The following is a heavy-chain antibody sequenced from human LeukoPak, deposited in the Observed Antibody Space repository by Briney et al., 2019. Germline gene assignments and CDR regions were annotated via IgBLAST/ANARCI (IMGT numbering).Heavy chain of an antibody. CDR1: GGSFSGYY. J-gene: IGHJ5*02. D-gene: IGHD2-2*02. Sequence: PSETLSLTCAVYGGSFSGYYWSWIRQPPGKGLEWIGEINHSGSTNYSPSLKSRVTISVDTSKHQFSLKLSSVTAADTAVYYCARVVPAAIGNRVWFDPWGQGTLVTVSS. CDR3: ARVVPAAIGNRVWFDP. CDR2: INHSGST. V-gene: IGHV4-34*01.